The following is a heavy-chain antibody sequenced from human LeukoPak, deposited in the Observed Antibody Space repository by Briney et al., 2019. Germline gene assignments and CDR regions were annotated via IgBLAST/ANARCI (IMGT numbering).Heavy chain of an antibody. V-gene: IGHV3-48*03. CDR3: ARDLMRYFDSNDP. CDR1: GFTFSSYE. Sequence: GGSLRLSCAASGFTFSSYEMNWARQAPGKGLEWVSYISSSGSTICYADSVKGRFTISRDNAKNSLYLQMNSLRAEDTAVYYCARDLMRYFDSNDPWGQGTLVTVSS. D-gene: IGHD3-9*01. CDR2: ISSSGSTI. J-gene: IGHJ5*02.